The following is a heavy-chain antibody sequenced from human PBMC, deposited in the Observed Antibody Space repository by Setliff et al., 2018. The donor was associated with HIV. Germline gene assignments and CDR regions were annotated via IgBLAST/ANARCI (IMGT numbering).Heavy chain of an antibody. Sequence: ASVKVSCKASGYTFAKYYINWVRQAPGQGPEWMGIINPGGGATTYEKKFQGRVTMTRDTSTSTVYMELNNLRFDDTAVYYCVRVNWNLGSVHNWFDPWGQGTVVTVSS. CDR2: INPGGGAT. V-gene: IGHV1-46*01. CDR1: GYTFAKYY. D-gene: IGHD1-7*01. J-gene: IGHJ5*02. CDR3: VRVNWNLGSVHNWFDP.